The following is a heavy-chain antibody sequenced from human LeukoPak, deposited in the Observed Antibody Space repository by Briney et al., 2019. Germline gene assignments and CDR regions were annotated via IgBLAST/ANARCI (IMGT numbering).Heavy chain of an antibody. V-gene: IGHV1-69*02. CDR1: GGTFSSYS. Sequence: AASVKLSCKASGGTFSSYSISWVRQAPGKGLEWMGRIIPILGIANYAQKFQGRVTITADKSTSTAYMELSSLRSEDTAVYYCARYYYDPEAAFDIWGQGTMVTVSS. D-gene: IGHD3-22*01. CDR2: IIPILGIA. J-gene: IGHJ3*02. CDR3: ARYYYDPEAAFDI.